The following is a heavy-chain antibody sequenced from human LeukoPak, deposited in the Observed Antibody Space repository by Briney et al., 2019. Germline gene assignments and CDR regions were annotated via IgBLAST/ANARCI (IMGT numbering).Heavy chain of an antibody. D-gene: IGHD2-15*01. Sequence: PGGSLRLSCVGSGFTVSSNYMNWVRQAPGKGLEWVSVVYIGGTTYYADSVKGRFTISRDTTKNTIYLQMNDLRAEDTAVYYCARGFLRGGHTYTYSFDHWGQGALVTVSS. CDR3: ARGFLRGGHTYTYSFDH. J-gene: IGHJ4*02. V-gene: IGHV3-66*01. CDR2: VYIGGTT. CDR1: GFTVSSNY.